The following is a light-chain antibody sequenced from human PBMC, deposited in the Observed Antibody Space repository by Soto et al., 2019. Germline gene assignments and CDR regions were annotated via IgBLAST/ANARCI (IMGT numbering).Light chain of an antibody. CDR3: QQYAASLLT. CDR1: QSVGRNY. CDR2: TAS. J-gene: IGKJ4*01. Sequence: ENVLTQSPGTLSLSPGERATLSCRASQSVGRNYIAWFQQKPGQAPRLLMHTASVRATGIPDRFSGSGSGTDLTLTISRLEPEDFALFYCQQYAASLLTFGGGTKVEI. V-gene: IGKV3-20*01.